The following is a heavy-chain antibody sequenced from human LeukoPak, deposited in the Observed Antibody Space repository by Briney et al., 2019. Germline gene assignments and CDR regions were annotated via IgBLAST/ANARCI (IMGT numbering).Heavy chain of an antibody. CDR3: AGNYYGSGSYFRFDY. D-gene: IGHD3-10*01. J-gene: IGHJ4*02. CDR2: ITYNSGTI. V-gene: IGHV3-48*02. Sequence: GGSLRLSCAASGFTFRSYAMQWVRQAPGKGLEWVSYITYNSGTIFYADSVKGRFTISRDNAKDSLYLQMSSLRDEDTAVYYCAGNYYGSGSYFRFDYWGQGTLVTVSS. CDR1: GFTFRSYA.